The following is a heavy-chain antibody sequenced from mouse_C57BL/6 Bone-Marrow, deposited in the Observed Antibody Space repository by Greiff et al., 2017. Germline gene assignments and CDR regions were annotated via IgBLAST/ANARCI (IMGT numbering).Heavy chain of an antibody. CDR3: AFDGYYVGAMDY. Sequence: VQLQQSGPELVKPGASVKISCKASGYAFSSSWMNWVKQRPGKGLEWIGRIYPGDGDTNYNGKLKGKATLTADKSSSTAYMQLSSLTSEDSAVYFCAFDGYYVGAMDYWGQGTSVTVSS. CDR1: GYAFSSSW. V-gene: IGHV1-82*01. J-gene: IGHJ4*01. CDR2: IYPGDGDT. D-gene: IGHD2-3*01.